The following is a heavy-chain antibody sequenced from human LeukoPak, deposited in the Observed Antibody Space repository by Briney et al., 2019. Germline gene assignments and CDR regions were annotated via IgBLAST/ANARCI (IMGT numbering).Heavy chain of an antibody. CDR1: GGSISSTSYY. CDR2: INHSGST. V-gene: IGHV4-39*07. Sequence: SETLSLTCTVSGGSISSTSYYWGWIRQPPGKGLEWIGEINHSGSTNYNPSLKSRVTISVDTSKNQFSLKLSSVTAADTAVYYCARALSSTSRSKAYDYWGQGTLVTVSS. CDR3: ARALSSTSRSKAYDY. J-gene: IGHJ4*02. D-gene: IGHD2-2*01.